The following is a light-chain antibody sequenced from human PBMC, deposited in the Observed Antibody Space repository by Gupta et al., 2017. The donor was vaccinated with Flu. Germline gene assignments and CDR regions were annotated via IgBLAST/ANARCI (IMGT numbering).Light chain of an antibody. CDR1: SPNIGSNN. Sequence: QSVLAPPPSASATPGQRVTISCSGSSPNIGSNNVNWYQQAPGTAPNLLIFVNSQRPSGVPDRCSVSKSGTSASPAISGLQSEDEADYYCAAWDDSLNGHYVFGTGTKVTAL. J-gene: IGLJ1*01. CDR2: VNS. V-gene: IGLV1-44*01. CDR3: AAWDDSLNGHYV.